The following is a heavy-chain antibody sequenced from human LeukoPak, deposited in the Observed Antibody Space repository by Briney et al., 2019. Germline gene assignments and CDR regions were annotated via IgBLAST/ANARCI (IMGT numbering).Heavy chain of an antibody. D-gene: IGHD4-11*01. J-gene: IGHJ6*03. Sequence: ASVKVSCKASGYTFTSYYMHWVRQAPGQGLEWMGIINPSGGSTSYAQKFQGRVTMTRDTSTSTVYMELSSLRSEDTAVYYCARDSSHDYRGHIPEDYYYYMDVWGKGTTVTVSS. CDR3: ARDSSHDYRGHIPEDYYYYMDV. CDR2: INPSGGST. V-gene: IGHV1-46*01. CDR1: GYTFTSYY.